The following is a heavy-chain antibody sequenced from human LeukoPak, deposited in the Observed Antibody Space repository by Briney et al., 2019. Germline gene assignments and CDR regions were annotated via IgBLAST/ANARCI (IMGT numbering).Heavy chain of an antibody. V-gene: IGHV4-59*12. Sequence: SETLSLTCAVSGGSISSFYWSWYRQPPGKGLEWVGSMYYSGSANYNPALKSRVTISVDTSKNQFSLKLSSVTAADTAVYYCARVTISVWGSYGAVIDYWGQGTLVTVSS. J-gene: IGHJ4*02. CDR2: MYYSGSA. CDR1: GGSISSFY. D-gene: IGHD3-16*01. CDR3: ARVTISVWGSYGAVIDY.